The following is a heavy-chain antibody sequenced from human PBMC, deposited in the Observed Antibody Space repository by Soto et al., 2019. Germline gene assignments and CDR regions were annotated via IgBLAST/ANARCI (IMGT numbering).Heavy chain of an antibody. V-gene: IGHV1-18*01. CDR1: GSTYISYG. CDR2: ISADNGNT. Sequence: QVQLLRSGAEVKKPGASVKVSCKASGSTYISYGITWVRQAPGQGLEWIGWISADNGNTHFAQKFRGRVTLGTDTSTNTAYMELRNLTSDDTAVYYCARALGYYDTSGYYYLPDYWGQGTLVTVSS. CDR3: ARALGYYDTSGYYYLPDY. J-gene: IGHJ4*02. D-gene: IGHD3-22*01.